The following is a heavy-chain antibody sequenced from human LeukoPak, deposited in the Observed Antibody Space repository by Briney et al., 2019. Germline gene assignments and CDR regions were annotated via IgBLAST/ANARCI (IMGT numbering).Heavy chain of an antibody. CDR1: GYTFTSYY. CDR3: ARVAMVKFGDY. D-gene: IGHD5-18*01. V-gene: IGHV1-46*01. CDR2: INPSGGST. Sequence: ASVKVSCKASGYTFTSYYMHWVRQAPGQGLEWMGIINPSGGSTSYAQKFQGRVTMTRDMSTSTVYMELSSLRSDDTAVYYCARVAMVKFGDYWGQGTLVTVSS. J-gene: IGHJ4*02.